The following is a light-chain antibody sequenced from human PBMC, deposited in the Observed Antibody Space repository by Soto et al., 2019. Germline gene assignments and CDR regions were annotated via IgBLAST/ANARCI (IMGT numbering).Light chain of an antibody. CDR2: AAS. J-gene: IGKJ5*01. Sequence: DIQMTQSPSSLSASVGDRVTITCRASQSISTYLNWYQQKIGKAPKLLIYAASSLQSGVPSRFSGSESGTNFTLTISSLQPEDFATYYCQQSYSTPPITFGQGTRLEIK. CDR3: QQSYSTPPIT. V-gene: IGKV1-39*01. CDR1: QSISTY.